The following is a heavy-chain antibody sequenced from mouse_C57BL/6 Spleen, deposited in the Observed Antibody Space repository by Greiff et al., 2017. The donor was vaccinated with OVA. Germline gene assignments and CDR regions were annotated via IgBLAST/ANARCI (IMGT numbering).Heavy chain of an antibody. J-gene: IGHJ2*01. V-gene: IGHV1-9*01. CDR2: ILPGSGST. CDR1: GYTFTGYW. D-gene: IGHD3-1*01. CDR3: ARQLLFDY. Sequence: QVQLQQSGAELMKPGASVKLSCKATGYTFTGYWIEWVKQRPGHGLEWIGEILPGSGSTNYNGKFKGKATFTADTSSNTAYMQLSSLTTEDSAIYYCARQLLFDYWGQGTTLTVSS.